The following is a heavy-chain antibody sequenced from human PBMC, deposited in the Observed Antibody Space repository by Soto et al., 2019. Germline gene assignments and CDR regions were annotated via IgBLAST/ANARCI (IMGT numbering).Heavy chain of an antibody. D-gene: IGHD3-16*01. CDR1: GYTFTSYG. CDR3: ARGGDRYGMDV. J-gene: IGHJ6*02. V-gene: IGHV1-18*01. CDR2: ISAYNGNT. Sequence: QVQLVQSGAEVKKPGASVKVSCKASGYTFTSYGITWGRQAPGQGPEWMGWISAYNGNTNYAQNLQARVTMTTDTSTSTAYRELSSLRSDDTAVYYCARGGDRYGMDVWGQGTTVTVSS.